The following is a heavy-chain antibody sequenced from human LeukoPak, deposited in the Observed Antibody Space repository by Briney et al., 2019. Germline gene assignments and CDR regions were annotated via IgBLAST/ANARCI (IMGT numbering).Heavy chain of an antibody. D-gene: IGHD3-22*01. J-gene: IGHJ4*02. Sequence: GGSLRLSCAASGFTFSSNYMSWVRQAPGKGLEWVSVIYSGGSTYYADSVKGRFTISRDNSKNTLYLQMNSLRAEDTAVYYCARTRITMIVGLASRFDYWGQGTLVTVSS. CDR1: GFTFSSNY. CDR3: ARTRITMIVGLASRFDY. CDR2: IYSGGST. V-gene: IGHV3-53*01.